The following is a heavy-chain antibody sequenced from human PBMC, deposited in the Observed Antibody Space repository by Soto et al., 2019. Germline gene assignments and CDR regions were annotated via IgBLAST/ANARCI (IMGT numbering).Heavy chain of an antibody. CDR1: GGSISTNNW. Sequence: SETLSLTCTVSGGSISTNNWWSWVRQPPGKGLEWIGEIYHSGRTNYIPSLKSRVTISVDKSKNQFSLNVNSVTPADTAVYYCARVGVEDAVAGAFEYWGRGSLVTVSS. V-gene: IGHV4-4*02. CDR3: ARVGVEDAVAGAFEY. CDR2: IYHSGRT. J-gene: IGHJ4*02. D-gene: IGHD6-19*01.